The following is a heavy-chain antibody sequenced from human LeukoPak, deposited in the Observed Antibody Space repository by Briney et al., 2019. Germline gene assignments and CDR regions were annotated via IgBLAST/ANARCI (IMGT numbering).Heavy chain of an antibody. CDR1: GFTFSSYD. CDR2: IGTAGDP. J-gene: IGHJ6*04. CDR3: ARSRSLLLHGMDV. D-gene: IGHD2-15*01. V-gene: IGHV3-13*05. Sequence: GGSLRLSCAASGFTFSSYDMHWVRQGKGLESVSAIGTAGDPYYPGSVKGRFTISRENAKNSLYLQMNSLRAGDTAVYYCARSRSLLLHGMDVWGKGTTVTVSS.